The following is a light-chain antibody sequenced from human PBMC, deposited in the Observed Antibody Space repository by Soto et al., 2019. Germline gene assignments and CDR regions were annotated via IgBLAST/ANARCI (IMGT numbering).Light chain of an antibody. CDR3: QQYQNLWT. CDR2: RAS. Sequence: IVMTQYPATRSVSPGERATLSCRAGQTIYSNVAWYQQRPGQAPRLLIYRASTRATGVPARFSGSGSGTEFTLTISGMQSEYFALYYCQQYQNLWTFGQGTKVDIK. J-gene: IGKJ1*01. CDR1: QTIYSN. V-gene: IGKV3-15*01.